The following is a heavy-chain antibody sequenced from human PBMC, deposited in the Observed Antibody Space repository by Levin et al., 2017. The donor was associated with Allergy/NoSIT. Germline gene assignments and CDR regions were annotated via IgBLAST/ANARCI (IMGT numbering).Heavy chain of an antibody. CDR3: ARQPYYYDSSGLDY. CDR2: IYYSGST. V-gene: IGHV4-30-4*01. J-gene: IGHJ4*02. D-gene: IGHD3-22*01. Sequence: SSETLSLTCTVSGGSISSGDYYWSWIRQPPGTGLEWIGYIYYSGSTYYNPSLKSRVTISVDTSKNQFSLKLSSVTAADTAVYYCARQPYYYDSSGLDYWGQGTLVTVSS. CDR1: GGSISSGDYY.